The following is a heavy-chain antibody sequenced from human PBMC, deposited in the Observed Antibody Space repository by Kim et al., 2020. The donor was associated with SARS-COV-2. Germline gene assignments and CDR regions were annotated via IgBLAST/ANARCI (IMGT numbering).Heavy chain of an antibody. CDR3: ARAEGRGCCRQFDY. D-gene: IGHD2-15*01. CDR1: GDSISYYY. Sequence: SETLSLTCTVSGDSISYYYCSWIRQLPGKGLEWIGYIYYGGTTNYNPSLKSRVTISVDTSKNEFSLELTSVTAADTAVYYCARAEGRGCCRQFDYCGQ. CDR2: IYYGGTT. V-gene: IGHV4-59*01. J-gene: IGHJ4*02.